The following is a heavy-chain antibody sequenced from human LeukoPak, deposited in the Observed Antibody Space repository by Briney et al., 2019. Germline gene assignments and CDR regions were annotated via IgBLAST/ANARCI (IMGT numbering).Heavy chain of an antibody. CDR3: ARSYYYGMDV. V-gene: IGHV3-11*06. CDR1: GFTFSDYY. Sequence: PGRSLRLSCAASGFTFSDYYMSWIRQAPGKGLEWVSYISSSSSYTNYADSVKGRFTISRDNAKNSLYLQMKSLRAEDTAVYYCARSYYYGMDVWGQGTTVTVSS. J-gene: IGHJ6*02. CDR2: ISSSSSYT.